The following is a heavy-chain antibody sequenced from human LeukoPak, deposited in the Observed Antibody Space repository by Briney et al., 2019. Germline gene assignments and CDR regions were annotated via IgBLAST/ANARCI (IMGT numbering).Heavy chain of an antibody. Sequence: PGGSLRLSCAASGFTFSSYSMNWVRQAPGKGLEWVSSISSSSSYIYYADSVKGRFTISRDNSKNTLYLQMNSLRAEDTAVYYCANMPSGYQPHGYFDYWGQGTLVTVSS. CDR3: ANMPSGYQPHGYFDY. D-gene: IGHD3-22*01. J-gene: IGHJ4*02. V-gene: IGHV3-21*04. CDR2: ISSSSSYI. CDR1: GFTFSSYS.